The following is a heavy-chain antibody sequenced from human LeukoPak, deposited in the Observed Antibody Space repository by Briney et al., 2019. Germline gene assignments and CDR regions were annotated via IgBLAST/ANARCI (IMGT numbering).Heavy chain of an antibody. CDR1: GYTFTSYG. J-gene: IGHJ5*02. CDR2: ISAYNGNT. V-gene: IGHV1-18*01. CDR3: ARVRSVSPYCSSTSCRNWFDP. Sequence: ASVKVSCKASGYTFTSYGISWVRQAPGQGLEWMGWISAYNGNTNYAQKLQGRVTMTTDTSTSTAYMELRSLRSDDTAVYYCARVRSVSPYCSSTSCRNWFDPWGQGTLVTVSS. D-gene: IGHD2-2*01.